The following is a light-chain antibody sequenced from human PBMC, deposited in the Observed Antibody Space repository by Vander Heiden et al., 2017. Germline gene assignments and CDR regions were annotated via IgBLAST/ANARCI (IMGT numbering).Light chain of an antibody. CDR1: QGVSDA. J-gene: IGKJ4*01. Sequence: AIQLTQSPSSLSASVGDRVTISCRASQGVSDALAWYQQKPGESPKLLIFDASSLQSGVPSRFSGGGSGTDFALTISSLQPEDFATYYCQQFNTYPLTFGGGTKVEIK. V-gene: IGKV1-13*02. CDR3: QQFNTYPLT. CDR2: DAS.